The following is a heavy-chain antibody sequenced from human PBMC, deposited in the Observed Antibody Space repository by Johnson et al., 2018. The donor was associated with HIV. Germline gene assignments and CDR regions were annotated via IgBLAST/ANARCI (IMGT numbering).Heavy chain of an antibody. CDR1: GFTFSSFW. Sequence: EVQLVESGGGLVRPGGSLRLSCAASGFTFSSFWMNWVRQAPGKGLEWVANINQDGSAKYSVDSLKGRFTISRDNVKNSLYLQMNSLRVEDAAEYYCVRGRDSSGDGGAFDIWGEGTVVTVSS. V-gene: IGHV3-7*05. CDR2: INQDGSAK. CDR3: VRGRDSSGDGGAFDI. D-gene: IGHD1-26*01. J-gene: IGHJ3*02.